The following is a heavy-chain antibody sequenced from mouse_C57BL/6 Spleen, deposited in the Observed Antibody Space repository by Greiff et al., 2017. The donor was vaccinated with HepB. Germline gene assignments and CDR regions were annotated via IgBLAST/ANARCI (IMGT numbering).Heavy chain of an antibody. CDR3: ARAYYSPRYFDV. V-gene: IGHV1-18*01. CDR1: GYTFTDYN. Sequence: EVQLQESGPELVKPGASVKIPCKASGYTFTDYNMDWVKQSHGKSLEWIGDINPNNGGTIYNQKFKGKATLTVDKSSSTAYMELRSLTSEDTAVYYCARAYYSPRYFDVWGTGTTVTVSS. D-gene: IGHD2-12*01. J-gene: IGHJ1*03. CDR2: INPNNGGT.